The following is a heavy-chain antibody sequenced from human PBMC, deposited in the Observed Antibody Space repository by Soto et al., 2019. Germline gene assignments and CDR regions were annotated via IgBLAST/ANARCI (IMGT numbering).Heavy chain of an antibody. V-gene: IGHV3-21*01. CDR1: GFTFSSYS. Sequence: ESGGGLVKPGGSLRLSCAASGFTFSSYSMNWVRQAPGKGLEWVSSISSSSSYIYYADSVKGRFTISRDNAKNSLYLQMNSLRAEDTAVYYCARGMSTTRYDAFDIWGQGTMVTVSS. D-gene: IGHD4-17*01. J-gene: IGHJ3*02. CDR3: ARGMSTTRYDAFDI. CDR2: ISSSSSYI.